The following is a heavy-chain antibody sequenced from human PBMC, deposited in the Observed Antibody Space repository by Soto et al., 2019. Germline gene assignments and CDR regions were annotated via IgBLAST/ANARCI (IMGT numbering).Heavy chain of an antibody. V-gene: IGHV5-51*01. CDR2: IYPGDSDA. D-gene: IGHD3-10*01. CDR3: ARQAYYGSGTYYSDY. Sequence: GESLKISCKASGYNFISYWVAWVRQVPGKGLEWMGIIYPGDSDATYSPSFEGQVTFSVDKSITTAYLQWISLKASDTAVYYCARQAYYGSGTYYSDYWGQGTQVTVSS. J-gene: IGHJ4*02. CDR1: GYNFISYW.